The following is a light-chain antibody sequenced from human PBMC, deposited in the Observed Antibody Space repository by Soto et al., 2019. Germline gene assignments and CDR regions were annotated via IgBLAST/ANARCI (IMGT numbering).Light chain of an antibody. CDR1: QSVSSSY. CDR3: QQFGSSSWT. V-gene: IGKV3-20*01. Sequence: ESVLTQAPRTLSLSPGEKATLSCRASQSVSSSYLAWYQQKPGQAPRLLIYGASSRATGIPDRFSGSGSGTDFTLTVSRLEPEDFAVYYCQQFGSSSWTFGQGTKV. CDR2: GAS. J-gene: IGKJ1*01.